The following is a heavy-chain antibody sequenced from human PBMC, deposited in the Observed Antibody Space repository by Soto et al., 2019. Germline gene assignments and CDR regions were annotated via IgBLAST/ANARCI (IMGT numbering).Heavy chain of an antibody. D-gene: IGHD5-12*01. Sequence: QVQLQESGPGLVKPSQTLSLTCTVPVGSISSGDYYWSWIRQPPGKGLGWIGYIYYSGSTYYNPSLKSRVTISVDTSKNQFSLKLSSVTAADTAVYYCAREKWLRVFDYWGQGTLVTVSS. J-gene: IGHJ4*02. V-gene: IGHV4-30-4*01. CDR1: VGSISSGDYY. CDR2: IYYSGST. CDR3: AREKWLRVFDY.